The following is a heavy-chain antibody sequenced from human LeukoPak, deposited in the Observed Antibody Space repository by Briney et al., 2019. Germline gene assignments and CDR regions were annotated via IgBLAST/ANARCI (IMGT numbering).Heavy chain of an antibody. CDR3: ARGEFADYGDYAFAPFEY. CDR2: INPDSGAT. V-gene: IGHV1-2*02. Sequence: ASVKVSCKASGYTFTGYNMHWVRQAPGQGLECMGWINPDSGATNYVQKFQDRVRMTRDTSITTVYMEISRLRSDDTAVYYCARGEFADYGDYAFAPFEYWGQGTLVTVS. CDR1: GYTFTGYN. D-gene: IGHD4-17*01. J-gene: IGHJ4*02.